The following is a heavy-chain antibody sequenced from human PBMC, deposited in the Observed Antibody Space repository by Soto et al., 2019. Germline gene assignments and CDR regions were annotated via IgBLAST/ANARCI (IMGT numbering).Heavy chain of an antibody. V-gene: IGHV1-69*01. CDR3: AREYYYDSSGYLPYYGMDV. CDR2: IIPIFGTA. D-gene: IGHD3-22*01. Sequence: QVQLVQSGAEVKKPGSSVKVSCKASGGTFSSYAISWVRQAPGQGLEWMGGIIPIFGTANYAQKFRGRVTITADESTSTAYMELSSLRSEDTAVYYCAREYYYDSSGYLPYYGMDVWGQGTTVTVSS. CDR1: GGTFSSYA. J-gene: IGHJ6*02.